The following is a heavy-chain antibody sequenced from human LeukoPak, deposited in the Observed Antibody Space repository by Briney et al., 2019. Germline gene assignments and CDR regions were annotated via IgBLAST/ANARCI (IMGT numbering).Heavy chain of an antibody. CDR2: IKQDGSEK. J-gene: IGHJ4*02. CDR3: AREGCSSTSCYFFDY. D-gene: IGHD2-2*01. CDR1: GFTFSNFW. Sequence: PGGSLRLSCAASGFTFSNFWMSWVRQAPGKGLEWVANIKQDGSEKHYVDSVKGRFTISRDNAKNSLYLQMNSLRAEDTAVYYCAREGCSSTSCYFFDYWGQGTLVTVSS. V-gene: IGHV3-7*03.